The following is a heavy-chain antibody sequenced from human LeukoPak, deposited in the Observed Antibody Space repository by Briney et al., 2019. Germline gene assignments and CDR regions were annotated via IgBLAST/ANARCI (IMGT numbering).Heavy chain of an antibody. D-gene: IGHD2-8*01. V-gene: IGHV1-69*01. CDR2: IIPIFGTA. CDR3: AFGSSSKNIMVYATAWGY. CDR1: GGTFSSYA. J-gene: IGHJ4*02. Sequence: GSSVKVSCKASGGTFSSYAISWVRQAPGQGLEWMGGIIPIFGTANYAQKFQGRVTITADESTSTAYMELSSLRSEDTAVYYCAFGSSSKNIMVYATAWGYWGQGTLVTVSS.